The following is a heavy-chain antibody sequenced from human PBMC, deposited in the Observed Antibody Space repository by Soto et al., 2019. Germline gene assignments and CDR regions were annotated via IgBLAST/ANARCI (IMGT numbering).Heavy chain of an antibody. D-gene: IGHD2-2*01. CDR1: GFTFNSYA. CDR3: AKDIVVIPAAGDAFDI. Sequence: VQLLESGGGLVQPGGSLRLSCAASGFTFNSYAMSWVRQAPREGLVWVSAISGNSGSTYYADSVKGRFTISRDNSKNTQYLQMNSLRAEDTAVYYCAKDIVVIPAAGDAFDIWGQGTMVTVSS. V-gene: IGHV3-23*01. J-gene: IGHJ3*02. CDR2: ISGNSGST.